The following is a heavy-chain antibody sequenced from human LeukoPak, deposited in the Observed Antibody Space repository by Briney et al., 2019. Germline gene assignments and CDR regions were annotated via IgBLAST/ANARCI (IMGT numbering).Heavy chain of an antibody. CDR1: GFTFSSYA. V-gene: IGHV3-23*01. CDR2: ISGSGGST. J-gene: IGHJ3*02. CDR3: AKAPTANLHPDDAFDI. Sequence: GGSLRLSCAASGFTFSSYAMSWVRQAPGKGLEWVSAISGSGGSTYYADSVKGRFTISRDNSKNTLYLQMNSLRAEDTAVYYCAKAPTANLHPDDAFDIWGQGTMVTVSS.